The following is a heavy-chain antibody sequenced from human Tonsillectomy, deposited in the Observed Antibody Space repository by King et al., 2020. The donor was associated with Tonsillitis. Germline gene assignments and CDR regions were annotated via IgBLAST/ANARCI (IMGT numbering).Heavy chain of an antibody. CDR2: IIPIFGTA. D-gene: IGHD2-2*01. J-gene: IGHJ6*02. CDR1: GGTFSSYA. CDR3: ASRTSSKPAYYYYGMDV. V-gene: IGHV1-69*01. Sequence: QLVQSGAEVKKPGSSVKVSCKASGGTFSSYAISWVRQTPGQGLEWMGGIIPIFGTANYAQKFQGRVTITADESTSTAYMELSSLRSEDTAVYYCASRTSSKPAYYYYGMDVWGQGTTVTVSS.